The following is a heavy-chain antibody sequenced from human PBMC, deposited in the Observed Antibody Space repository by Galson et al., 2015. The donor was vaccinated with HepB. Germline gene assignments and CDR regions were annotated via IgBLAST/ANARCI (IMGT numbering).Heavy chain of an antibody. V-gene: IGHV5-51*03. D-gene: IGHD6-19*01. CDR2: IYPGDSDT. Sequence: QSGAEVKKPGESLKISCKGSGYSFTSYWIGWVRQMPGKGLEWMGIIYPGDSDTRYSPSFQGQVTISADTSISTAYLQWSSLKASDTAMYYCASLYSSGWYPHAFDIWGQGTMVTVSS. J-gene: IGHJ3*02. CDR1: GYSFTSYW. CDR3: ASLYSSGWYPHAFDI.